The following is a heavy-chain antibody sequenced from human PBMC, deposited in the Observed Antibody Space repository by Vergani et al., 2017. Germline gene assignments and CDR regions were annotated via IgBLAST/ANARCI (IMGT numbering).Heavy chain of an antibody. D-gene: IGHD3-3*01. CDR3: ARDFWSDINSPIGY. V-gene: IGHV3-23*04. CDR1: GFTFSSYA. Sequence: EVQLVESGGGLVQPGVSLRLSCAASGFTFSSYAMSWVRQAPGKGLEWVSAISGSGGSTYYADSVKGRFTISRDNSKNTLYLQMNSLRAEDTAVYYCARDFWSDINSPIGYWGQGTLVTVSS. J-gene: IGHJ4*02. CDR2: ISGSGGST.